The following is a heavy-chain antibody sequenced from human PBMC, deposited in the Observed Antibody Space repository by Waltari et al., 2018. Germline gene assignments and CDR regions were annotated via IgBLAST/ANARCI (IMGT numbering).Heavy chain of an antibody. J-gene: IGHJ4*02. CDR1: GYSISSGYY. CDR3: ARHVYTTLDY. CDR2: IYHSGST. V-gene: IGHV4-38-2*01. D-gene: IGHD3-16*01. Sequence: QVQLQESGPGLVKPSETLSLTCAVSGYSISSGYYWGWIRQPPGKGLEWIGKIYHSGSTYYTPSLKSRVTISVDTSKNQFSLKLSAVTAADTAVYYCARHVYTTLDYWGLGTLVTVSS.